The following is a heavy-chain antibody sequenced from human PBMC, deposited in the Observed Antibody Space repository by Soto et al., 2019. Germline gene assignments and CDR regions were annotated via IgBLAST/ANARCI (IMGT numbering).Heavy chain of an antibody. CDR2: INAHSGGT. Sequence: ASVKVSCKASGFSFTGYYIHWLRQAPGQGLEWMGWINAHSGGTEYAQKFQGWVTMTTDTSISTASMELTRLTSDDTTIYYCARGDSTDCSNGVCSFFYNHDMDVWGQGTTVTVSS. CDR3: ARGDSTDCSNGVCSFFYNHDMDV. D-gene: IGHD2-8*01. V-gene: IGHV1-2*04. CDR1: GFSFTGYY. J-gene: IGHJ6*02.